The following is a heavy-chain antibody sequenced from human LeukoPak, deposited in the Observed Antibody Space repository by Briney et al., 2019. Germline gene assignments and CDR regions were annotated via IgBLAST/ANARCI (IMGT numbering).Heavy chain of an antibody. Sequence: GASVKVSCKASGGTFSSYAISWVRQAPGQGLEWMGGIIPIFGTANYAQKFQGRVTITADKSTSTAYMELSSLRSEDTAVYYCASSSEDCGGGCYSDYYYGMDVWGKGTTVTVSS. V-gene: IGHV1-69*06. J-gene: IGHJ6*04. CDR1: GGTFSSYA. D-gene: IGHD2-21*02. CDR2: IIPIFGTA. CDR3: ASSSEDCGGGCYSDYYYGMDV.